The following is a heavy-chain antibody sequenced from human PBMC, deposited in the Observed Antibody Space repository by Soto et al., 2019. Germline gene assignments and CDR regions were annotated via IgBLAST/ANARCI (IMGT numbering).Heavy chain of an antibody. CDR2: ISGRGGST. CDR3: AKSVGYSSSRGAFDI. CDR1: GFTFSSYA. D-gene: IGHD6-13*01. Sequence: GGSLRLSCAASGFTFSSYAMSWVRQAPGKGLEWVSAISGRGGSTYYADSVKGRFTISRDNSKNTLYLQMNSLRAEDTAVYYCAKSVGYSSSRGAFDIWGQGTMVTVSS. J-gene: IGHJ3*02. V-gene: IGHV3-23*01.